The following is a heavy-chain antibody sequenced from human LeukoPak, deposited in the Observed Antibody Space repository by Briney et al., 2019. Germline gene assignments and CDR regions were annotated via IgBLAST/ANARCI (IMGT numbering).Heavy chain of an antibody. Sequence: SVKVSCKASGGTFSSYAISWVRQAPGQGLEWMGGIIPIFGTANYAQKFQGRVTITTDESTSTAYMELSSLRSEDTAVYYCAREKAYYDFWSSHYYFDYWGQGTLVTVSS. CDR1: GGTFSSYA. CDR3: AREKAYYDFWSSHYYFDY. D-gene: IGHD3-3*01. J-gene: IGHJ4*02. CDR2: IIPIFGTA. V-gene: IGHV1-69*05.